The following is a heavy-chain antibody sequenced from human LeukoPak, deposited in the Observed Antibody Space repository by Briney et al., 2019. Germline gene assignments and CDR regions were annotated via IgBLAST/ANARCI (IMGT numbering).Heavy chain of an antibody. D-gene: IGHD6-13*01. CDR1: GGSISSYY. CDR3: ARQIAAAGKAGFDY. V-gene: IGHV4-4*07. Sequence: SETLSLTCTVSGGSISSYYWTWIRQPAGKGLEWIGRIYTTGSTNYNPSLNSRVTMSVDTSKNQFSLKLSSETAADTAVYYCARQIAAAGKAGFDYWGQGTLVTVSS. CDR2: IYTTGST. J-gene: IGHJ4*02.